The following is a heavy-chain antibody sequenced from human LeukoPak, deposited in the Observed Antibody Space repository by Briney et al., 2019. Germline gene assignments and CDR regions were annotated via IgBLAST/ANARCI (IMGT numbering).Heavy chain of an antibody. D-gene: IGHD3-10*01. J-gene: IGHJ4*02. CDR1: GFTFSSYA. Sequence: GGSLRLSCAASGFTFSSYAMSWVRQAPGKGLEWVSAISGSGGSTYYADSVKGRFTISRDNSKNTLYLQMNSLGAEDTAVYYCAKDPLLWFGEFGSSIVWGQGTLVTVSS. CDR2: ISGSGGST. V-gene: IGHV3-23*01. CDR3: AKDPLLWFGEFGSSIV.